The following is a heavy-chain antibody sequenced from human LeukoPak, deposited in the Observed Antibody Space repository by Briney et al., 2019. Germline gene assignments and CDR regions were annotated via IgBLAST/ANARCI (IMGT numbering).Heavy chain of an antibody. Sequence: GGSLRLSCAASGFTFSSYWMNWVRQAPGKGLEWVASINQDGSEKYYLDSVKGRFTISRDNAKNSLYLQTNSLRAEDTAVYYCVRDRRLLDYDDPEACFDYWGQGTLVTVSS. CDR3: VRDRRLLDYDDPEACFDY. D-gene: IGHD4-17*01. J-gene: IGHJ4*02. V-gene: IGHV3-7*01. CDR2: INQDGSEK. CDR1: GFTFSSYW.